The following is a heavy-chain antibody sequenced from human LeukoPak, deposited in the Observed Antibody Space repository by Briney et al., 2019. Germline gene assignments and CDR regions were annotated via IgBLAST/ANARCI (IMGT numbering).Heavy chain of an antibody. Sequence: ASVKVSCKVSGYSLSELSMHWVRQAPGKGLEWMGGLDPEDGERIYAQKFQGRVTMNEDTFTDTAYMELSSLRAEDTAVYYCARVRDILTGYSQGGLFDFWGQGTLVTVSS. J-gene: IGHJ4*02. CDR3: ARVRDILTGYSQGGLFDF. CDR1: GYSLSELS. CDR2: LDPEDGER. D-gene: IGHD3-9*01. V-gene: IGHV1-24*01.